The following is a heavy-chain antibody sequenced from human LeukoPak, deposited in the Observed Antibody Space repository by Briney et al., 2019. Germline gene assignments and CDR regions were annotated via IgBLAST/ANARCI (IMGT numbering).Heavy chain of an antibody. CDR3: ARQEIRFLEWFPRVWFDP. J-gene: IGHJ5*02. CDR2: INPNSGGT. CDR1: GYTFTGYY. Sequence: GASVKVSCKASGYTFTGYYMHWVRQAPGQGLEWMGWINPNSGGTNYAQKFQGRVTMTRDTSISTAYMELSRLRSDDTAVYYCARQEIRFLEWFPRVWFDPWGQGTLVTVSS. V-gene: IGHV1-2*02. D-gene: IGHD3-3*01.